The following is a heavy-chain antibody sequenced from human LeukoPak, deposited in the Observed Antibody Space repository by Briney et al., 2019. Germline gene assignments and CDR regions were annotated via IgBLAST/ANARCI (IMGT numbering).Heavy chain of an antibody. Sequence: SETQSLTCTVSGGSISSYYWSWIRQPPGKGLEWIGYIYYSGSTNYNPSLKSRVTISVDTSKNQFSLKLSSVTAADTAVYYCARDRYYFDYWGQGTLVTVSS. CDR3: ARDRYYFDY. V-gene: IGHV4-59*01. CDR1: GGSISSYY. J-gene: IGHJ4*02. CDR2: IYYSGST.